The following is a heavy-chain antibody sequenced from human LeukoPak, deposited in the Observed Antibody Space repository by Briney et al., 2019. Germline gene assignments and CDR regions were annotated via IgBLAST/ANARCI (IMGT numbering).Heavy chain of an antibody. CDR2: INLVGSEQ. CDR3: ARSGSYYDSSGYYFDY. Sequence: PVWSLRLSCAASGFTFSTYWMSGVRQAPGKGVAGVANINLVGSEQYYVHSLKGRFTISRDNARNSLYLQINILKGQDHAVYFFARSGSYYDSSGYYFDYWGQGALVTVSS. D-gene: IGHD3-22*01. J-gene: IGHJ4*02. CDR1: GFTFSTYW. V-gene: IGHV3-7*03.